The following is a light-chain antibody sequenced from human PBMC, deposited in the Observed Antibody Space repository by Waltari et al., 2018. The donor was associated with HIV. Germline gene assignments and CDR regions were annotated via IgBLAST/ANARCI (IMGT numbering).Light chain of an antibody. CDR3: QQYNNWPQT. CDR2: GAS. J-gene: IGKJ2*01. Sequence: EKVMTQSPATLSVSPGERATLSCRASQTINNNLAWYQQKPGQAPQLLIYGASTSAAGVPARFSGSGSGTEFTLTITSLQSEELAIYYCQQYNNWPQTFGQGTKVEIK. CDR1: QTINNN. V-gene: IGKV3-15*01.